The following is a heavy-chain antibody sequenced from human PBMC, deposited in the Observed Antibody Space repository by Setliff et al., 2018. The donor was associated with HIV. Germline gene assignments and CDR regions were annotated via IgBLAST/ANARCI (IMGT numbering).Heavy chain of an antibody. J-gene: IGHJ3*02. Sequence: ASVKVSCKASGYTFTGYYLHWVRQAPGQGLEWMGMINPSGGSASYAQKFQGRVTMSRDTSTSTVYMELSSLRSEDMAVYYCARDYFDSSAYHYGFGAFDIWGQGTMVTVSS. V-gene: IGHV1-46*01. D-gene: IGHD3-22*01. CDR1: GYTFTGYY. CDR2: INPSGGSA. CDR3: ARDYFDSSAYHYGFGAFDI.